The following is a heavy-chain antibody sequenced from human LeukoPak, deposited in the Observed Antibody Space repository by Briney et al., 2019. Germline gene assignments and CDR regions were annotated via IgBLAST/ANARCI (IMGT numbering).Heavy chain of an antibody. Sequence: PGGSLRLSCAVSGFTVSSNYMSWVRQAPGKGLEWVTFISFDGSNKYYADSVKGRFTISRDNSKNTLYLQMSSLRAEDTAVYYCARDQITFSAGYNYGMDVWGQGTTVAVSS. V-gene: IGHV3-30-3*01. D-gene: IGHD3-16*01. CDR3: ARDQITFSAGYNYGMDV. CDR2: ISFDGSNK. J-gene: IGHJ6*02. CDR1: GFTVSSNY.